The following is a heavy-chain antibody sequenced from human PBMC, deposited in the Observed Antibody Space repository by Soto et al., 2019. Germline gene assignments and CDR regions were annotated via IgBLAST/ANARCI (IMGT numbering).Heavy chain of an antibody. D-gene: IGHD3-3*01. J-gene: IGHJ5*02. CDR3: AKAWSRGNTIFGVAVDP. V-gene: IGHV3-30*18. Sequence: GGSLRLSCAASGFTFSIYGMHWVRQAPGKGLEWVAVISYDGSNKYYAASVKGRFTISRDNSKNTLYLQMNSLRAEDTAVYYCAKAWSRGNTIFGVAVDPWGQGTLVTVSS. CDR1: GFTFSIYG. CDR2: ISYDGSNK.